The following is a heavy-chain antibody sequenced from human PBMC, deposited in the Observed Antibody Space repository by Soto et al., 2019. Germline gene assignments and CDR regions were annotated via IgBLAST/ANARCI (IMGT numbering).Heavy chain of an antibody. CDR2: IIPIFGTA. CDR3: ARDPEWELLAGFGDYYYYYGMDV. J-gene: IGHJ6*02. Sequence: QVQLVQSGAEVKKPGSSVKVSCKASGGTFSSYAISWVRHAPGQGLEWMGGIIPIFGTANYAQKFQGRVTITADESTSTAYMELSSLRSEDKAVYYCARDPEWELLAGFGDYYYYYGMDVWGQGTKVTVSS. CDR1: GGTFSSYA. V-gene: IGHV1-69*01. D-gene: IGHD1-26*01.